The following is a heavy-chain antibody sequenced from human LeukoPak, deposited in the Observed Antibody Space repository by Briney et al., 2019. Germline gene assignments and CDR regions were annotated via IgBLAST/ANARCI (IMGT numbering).Heavy chain of an antibody. J-gene: IGHJ6*03. D-gene: IGHD1-26*01. V-gene: IGHV3-21*01. CDR2: ITSDSRYM. CDR1: GYTFTSYA. CDR3: ARDPYSGSYGPYYYYYMDV. Sequence: ASVKVSCKASGYTFTSYAMNWVRQAPGKGLEWVSSITSDSRYMYYADSVKGRFTISRDNAKNSLYLQMNSLRAEDAALYFCARDPYSGSYGPYYYYYMDVWGKGTTVTISS.